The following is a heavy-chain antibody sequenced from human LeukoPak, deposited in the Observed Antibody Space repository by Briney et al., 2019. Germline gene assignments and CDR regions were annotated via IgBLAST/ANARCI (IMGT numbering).Heavy chain of an antibody. CDR2: ISYNGRT. Sequence: PSEALSLTCTVSGGSISSSSYYRGWIRQSPGKGLEWIGSISYNGRTYYNPSLKSRVTISVDTSKNQFSLKLSSVTAADTAVYYCARHDFGLVVPAAYFDYWGQGTLVTVSS. CDR3: ARHDFGLVVPAAYFDY. D-gene: IGHD2-2*01. V-gene: IGHV4-39*01. J-gene: IGHJ4*02. CDR1: GGSISSSSYY.